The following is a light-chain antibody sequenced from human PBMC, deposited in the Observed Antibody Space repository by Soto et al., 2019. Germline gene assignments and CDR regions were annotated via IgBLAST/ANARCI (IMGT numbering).Light chain of an antibody. CDR1: QSVSNY. Sequence: EIVLTQSPATLSLSPGERATLSCRSSQSVSNYLAWYQQKPGQAPRLLIYDASSRAAGIPARFSGSGSGTDFTLTISSLEPEDFAVYYCQQRTNWPGFTFGRGTKVDIK. CDR3: QQRTNWPGFT. V-gene: IGKV3-11*01. J-gene: IGKJ3*01. CDR2: DAS.